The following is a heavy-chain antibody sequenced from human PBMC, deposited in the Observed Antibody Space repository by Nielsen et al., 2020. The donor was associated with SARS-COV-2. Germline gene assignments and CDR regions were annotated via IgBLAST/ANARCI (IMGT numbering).Heavy chain of an antibody. CDR3: ATETLDHTSSFVDF. D-gene: IGHD3-16*01. J-gene: IGHJ4*02. CDR1: GFTFSDFW. V-gene: IGHV3-30*19. Sequence: GESLKISCAVSGFTFSDFWMHWVRQAPGKGLEWMTIISYDGSNEHYADSVKGRFSISRDNSKNLVYLQMNSLKPDDTAMYYCATETLDHTSSFVDFWGQGTLVTVS. CDR2: ISYDGSNE.